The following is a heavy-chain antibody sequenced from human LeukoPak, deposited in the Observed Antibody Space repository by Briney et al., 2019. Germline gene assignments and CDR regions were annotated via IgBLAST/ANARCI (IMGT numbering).Heavy chain of an antibody. V-gene: IGHV5-51*01. D-gene: IGHD5-18*01. CDR3: ARVLDVDTAVFHYYFDF. CDR1: GYSFNTYW. CDR2: IYPADSDT. Sequence: GESLKISCQGSGYSFNTYWVGWVRQMPGKGLERMGIIYPADSDTRYSPSFQGQVTISADKSINTAYLQWRTLKASDSAIYYCARVLDVDTAVFHYYFDFWGQGTLVTVSS. J-gene: IGHJ4*02.